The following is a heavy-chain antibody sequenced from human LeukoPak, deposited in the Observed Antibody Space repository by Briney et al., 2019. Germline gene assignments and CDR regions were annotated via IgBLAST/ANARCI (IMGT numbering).Heavy chain of an antibody. CDR1: GGSISSGGYY. J-gene: IGHJ3*02. D-gene: IGHD5-24*01. CDR3: VRGWLQLRAFDI. CDR2: IYYSGST. V-gene: IGHV4-31*03. Sequence: SSETLSLTCTVSGGSISSGGYYWSWIRQHPGKGLEWIGYIYYSGSTYYNPSLKSRVTISVDTSKNQFSLKLSSVTAADTAVYYCVRGWLQLRAFDIWGQGTMVTVSS.